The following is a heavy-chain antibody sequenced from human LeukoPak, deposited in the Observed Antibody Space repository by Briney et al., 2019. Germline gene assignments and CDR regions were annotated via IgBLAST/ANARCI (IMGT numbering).Heavy chain of an antibody. J-gene: IGHJ4*02. V-gene: IGHV3-66*02. D-gene: IGHD3-16*01. CDR3: ARDGGVPVDY. CDR1: GFTVSSNY. CDR2: IYSGGST. Sequence: GGSLRLSCAASGFTVSSNYMSWVRQAPRTGLEWVSVIYSGGSTYYADSVKGRYTISRDNSKNTLYLQMNSLRAEDTAVYYCARDGGVPVDYWGQGTLVTVSS.